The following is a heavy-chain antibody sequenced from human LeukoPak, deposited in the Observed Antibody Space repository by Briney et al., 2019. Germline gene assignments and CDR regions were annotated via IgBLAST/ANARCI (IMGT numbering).Heavy chain of an antibody. CDR2: INPSGGST. CDR3: ARDGYSSGWYLSYYYYYMDV. V-gene: IGHV1-46*01. CDR1: GYTFTSNY. J-gene: IGHJ6*03. Sequence: GASVKVSCKASGYTFTSNYMHWVRHAPGQGLEWMGIINPSGGSTSYAQKFQGRVTMTRDKSTSTVYMELSSLRSEDTAVYYCARDGYSSGWYLSYYYYYMDVWGKGTTVTVSS. D-gene: IGHD6-19*01.